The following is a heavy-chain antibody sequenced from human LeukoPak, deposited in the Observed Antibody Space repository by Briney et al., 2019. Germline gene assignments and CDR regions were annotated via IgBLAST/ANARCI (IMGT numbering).Heavy chain of an antibody. Sequence: GGSLRLSCAASGFTFSSYWMSWVRQAPGKGLEWVSFIYSDNTHYSDSVKGRFTISRDNSKNTLYLQMNSLRAEDTAVYYCAKDWGNWGQGTLVTVSS. CDR2: IYSDNT. CDR1: GFTFSSYW. V-gene: IGHV3-66*03. CDR3: AKDWGN. D-gene: IGHD3-16*01. J-gene: IGHJ4*02.